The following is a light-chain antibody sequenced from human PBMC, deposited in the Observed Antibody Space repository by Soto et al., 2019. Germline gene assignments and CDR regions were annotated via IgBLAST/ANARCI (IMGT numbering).Light chain of an antibody. J-gene: IGKJ3*01. V-gene: IGKV3-15*01. Sequence: EIGMTQSPATLSVSPGERATLSSRASQSVSSNLAWYQQKPGQAPRLLIYGASTRATGIPARFSGSWSGTEFNLTISSLQPEDFAVYYCQQYNNWPFTFGPGTKVDIK. CDR2: GAS. CDR3: QQYNNWPFT. CDR1: QSVSSN.